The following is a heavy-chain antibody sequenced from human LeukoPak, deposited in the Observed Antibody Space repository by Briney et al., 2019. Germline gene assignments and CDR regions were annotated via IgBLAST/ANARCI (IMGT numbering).Heavy chain of an antibody. Sequence: ASVKVSCKASGYTFTGYYMHWVRQAPGQGLEWMGWINPSGGSTSYAQKFQGRVTMTRDMSTSTVYMELSSLRSEDTAVYYCARAVRVQLWWDIGYWGQGTLVTVSS. CDR2: INPSGGST. CDR1: GYTFTGYY. CDR3: ARAVRVQLWWDIGY. V-gene: IGHV1-46*01. J-gene: IGHJ4*02. D-gene: IGHD5-18*01.